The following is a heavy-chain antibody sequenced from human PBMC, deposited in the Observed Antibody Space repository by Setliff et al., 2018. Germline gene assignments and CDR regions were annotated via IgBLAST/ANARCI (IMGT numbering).Heavy chain of an antibody. V-gene: IGHV3-74*01. CDR3: ARETLPYYFDY. CDR2: VNGDGSTT. CDR1: GFTFSNYW. J-gene: IGHJ4*02. Sequence: GGSLRLSCAASGFTFSNYWMHWVRQVPGKGLVWVGRVNGDGSTTGYADSVKGRFTISRDNAKNTLYLQMNSLRAEDTAVYYCARETLPYYFDYWGQGTLVTVSS.